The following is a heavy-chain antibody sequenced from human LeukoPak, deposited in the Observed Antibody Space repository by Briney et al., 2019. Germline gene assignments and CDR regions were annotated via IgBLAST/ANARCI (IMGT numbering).Heavy chain of an antibody. CDR2: MNPNSGNT. D-gene: IGHD6-19*01. V-gene: IGHV1-8*02. CDR1: GGTFSSYA. Sequence: ASVKVSCKASGGTFSSYAISWVRQAPGQGLEWMGWMNPNSGNTGYAQKFQGRVTMTRNTSISTAYMELSSLRSEDTAVYYCARPTVAGQDFDYWGQGTLVTVSS. CDR3: ARPTVAGQDFDY. J-gene: IGHJ4*02.